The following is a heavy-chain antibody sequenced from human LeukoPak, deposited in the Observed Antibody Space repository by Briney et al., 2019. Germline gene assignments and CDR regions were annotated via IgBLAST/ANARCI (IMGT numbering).Heavy chain of an antibody. Sequence: SVKVSCNASGYTFTSYSMHWVRQAPRQRREWMGWTNAGNGNTIYSHKFHGRLTISRRPSASTTYMELSSLRSEDTDVYYCSRQGRQWILGGDAFDIWGQGTMVTVSS. CDR2: TNAGNGNT. CDR3: SRQGRQWILGGDAFDI. V-gene: IGHV1-3*01. CDR1: GYTFTSYS. D-gene: IGHD5-18*01. J-gene: IGHJ3*02.